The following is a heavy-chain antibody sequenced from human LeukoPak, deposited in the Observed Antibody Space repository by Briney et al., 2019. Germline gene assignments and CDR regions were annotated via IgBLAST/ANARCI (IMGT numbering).Heavy chain of an antibody. CDR2: ISAYDGST. Sequence: ASVKVSCKASGYTFTSYGISWVRQAPGQGLEWLGWISAYDGSTNYAQKFRGRVTMTTDTSTGTVFMDLRSLRSDDTAVYYCARGSLGDCNGGSCYSNGHWFDPWGQGTLVTVSS. CDR1: GYTFTSYG. J-gene: IGHJ5*02. D-gene: IGHD2-15*01. CDR3: ARGSLGDCNGGSCYSNGHWFDP. V-gene: IGHV1-18*01.